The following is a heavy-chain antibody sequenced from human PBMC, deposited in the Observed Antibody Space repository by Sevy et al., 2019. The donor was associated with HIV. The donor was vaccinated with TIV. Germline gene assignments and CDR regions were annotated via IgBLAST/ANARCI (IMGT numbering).Heavy chain of an antibody. CDR3: AKGGSSSPYYIDY. V-gene: IGHV3-23*01. J-gene: IGHJ4*02. D-gene: IGHD6-13*01. CDR2: MSGSGGST. CDR1: GFTFISYA. Sequence: GGSLRLSCAASGFTFISYAMSWVRQAPGKGLEWVSAMSGSGGSTYYADSVKGRFTISRDNSKNTLYLQMNSLGAEDTAVYYCAKGGSSSPYYIDYWGQGTLVTVSS.